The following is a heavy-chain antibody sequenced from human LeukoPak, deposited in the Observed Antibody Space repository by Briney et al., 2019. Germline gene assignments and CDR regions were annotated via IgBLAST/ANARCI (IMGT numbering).Heavy chain of an antibody. Sequence: ASETLSLTCTVSGGSISSYYWSWIRQPPGKGLEWIGYIYYSGSTNYNPSLKSRVTISVDTSKNQFSLKLSSVTAADTAVYYCVRWGYGTPDAFDIWGQGTMVTVSS. CDR1: GGSISSYY. CDR2: IYYSGST. D-gene: IGHD5-18*01. V-gene: IGHV4-59*01. J-gene: IGHJ3*02. CDR3: VRWGYGTPDAFDI.